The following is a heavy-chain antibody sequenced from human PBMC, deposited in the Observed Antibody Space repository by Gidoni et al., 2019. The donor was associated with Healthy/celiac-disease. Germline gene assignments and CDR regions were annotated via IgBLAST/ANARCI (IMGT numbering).Heavy chain of an antibody. CDR1: GFTFSSYG. CDR3: ARDDYYDSSHYGMDV. Sequence: QVQLVESGGGVVQPGRSLRLSCAASGFTFSSYGMHWVRQAPGKGLEWVAVIWYDGSNKYYADSVKGRFTISRDNSKNTLYLQMNSLRAEDTAVYYCARDDYYDSSHYGMDVWGQGTTVTVSS. J-gene: IGHJ6*02. D-gene: IGHD3-22*01. V-gene: IGHV3-33*01. CDR2: IWYDGSNK.